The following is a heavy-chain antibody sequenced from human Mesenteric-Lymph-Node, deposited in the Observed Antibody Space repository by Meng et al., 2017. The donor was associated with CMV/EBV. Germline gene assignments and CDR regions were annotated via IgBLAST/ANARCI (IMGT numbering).Heavy chain of an antibody. V-gene: IGHV3-9*01. CDR3: AKVLRRDYDILTGYFDY. J-gene: IGHJ4*02. CDR2: ISWNSGYI. CDR1: GFTVSSNY. Sequence: SLKISCAASGFTVSSNYMGWVRQAPGKGLEWVSGISWNSGYIGYADSVKGRFTISRDNAKSSLYLQMNSLRTDDTALYYCAKVLRRDYDILTGYFDYWGQGTLVTVSS. D-gene: IGHD3-9*01.